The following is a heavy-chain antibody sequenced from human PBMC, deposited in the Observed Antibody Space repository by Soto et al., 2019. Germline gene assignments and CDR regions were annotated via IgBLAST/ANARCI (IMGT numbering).Heavy chain of an antibody. D-gene: IGHD3-3*01. CDR1: EDSVSSNSAA. V-gene: IGHV6-1*01. CDR3: ARAPVTYYDFWSGYYGNGPGLSVFDY. CDR2: TYYRSKWYN. Sequence: SQTLSLTCAISEDSVSSNSAAWNWIRQSPSRGLEWLGRTYYRSKWYNDYAVSVKSRITINPDTSKNQFSLQLNSVTPEDTAVYYCARAPVTYYDFWSGYYGNGPGLSVFDYWGQGTLVTVSS. J-gene: IGHJ4*02.